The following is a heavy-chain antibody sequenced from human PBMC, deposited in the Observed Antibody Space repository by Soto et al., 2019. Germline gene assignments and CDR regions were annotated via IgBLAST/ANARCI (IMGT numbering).Heavy chain of an antibody. D-gene: IGHD6-13*01. CDR3: ARDMYSSSWTRAVADY. CDR1: GFTFSSYS. Sequence: PGGSLRLSCAASGFTFSSYSMNWVRQAPGKGLEWVSSISSSSSYIYYADSVKGRFTISRDNAKNSLYLQMNSLRAEDTAVYYCARDMYSSSWTRAVADYWGQGTLVTVSS. J-gene: IGHJ4*02. CDR2: ISSSSSYI. V-gene: IGHV3-21*01.